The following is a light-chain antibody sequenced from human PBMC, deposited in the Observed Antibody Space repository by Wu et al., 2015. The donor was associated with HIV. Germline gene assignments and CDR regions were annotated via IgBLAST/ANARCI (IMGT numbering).Light chain of an antibody. CDR3: QQYSRSPVT. V-gene: IGKV3-20*01. J-gene: IGKJ5*01. CDR1: QSLGTN. CDR2: GAS. Sequence: EIVLTQSPATLSLSPGERATLSCRASQSLGTNLAWYQQKPGQAPRLLIYGASNRATGIPARFSGSGSGTDFTLIINRLEPEDFAVYYCQQYSRSPVTFGQGTRLEI.